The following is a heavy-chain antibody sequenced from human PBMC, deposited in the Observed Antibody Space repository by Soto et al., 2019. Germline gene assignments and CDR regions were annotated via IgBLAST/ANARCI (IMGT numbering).Heavy chain of an antibody. CDR3: VRVRRGQMDY. J-gene: IGHJ4*02. CDR2: INVFNGDP. CDR1: GYLFTDYG. V-gene: IGHV1-18*01. Sequence: WASVKVSCKASGYLFTDYGIAWVRQAPGQGLEWMGWINVFNGDPRYAPNVQGRVTMTKDTSTNTASMELRSLRSDDTAVYFCVRVRRGQMDYWGQGSLVTVSS. D-gene: IGHD3-10*01.